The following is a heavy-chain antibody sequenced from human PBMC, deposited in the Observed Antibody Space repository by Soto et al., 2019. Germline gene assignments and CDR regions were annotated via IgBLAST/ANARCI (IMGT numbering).Heavy chain of an antibody. Sequence: PGGSLRLSCAASGITVSSNYMSWVRQAPGKGLEWVSVIYSGGNTYYADSVKGRFTFSRDNSRNTLYLQMNSLRAEDTAVYYCARGPAATAYYYYGTDVWGQGTTVTVSS. V-gene: IGHV3-53*01. J-gene: IGHJ6*02. CDR2: IYSGGNT. CDR1: GITVSSNY. D-gene: IGHD6-13*01. CDR3: ARGPAATAYYYYGTDV.